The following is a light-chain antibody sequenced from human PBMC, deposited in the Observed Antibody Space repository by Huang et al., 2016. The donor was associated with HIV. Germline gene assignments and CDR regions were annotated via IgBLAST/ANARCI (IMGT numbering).Light chain of an antibody. CDR2: KAS. J-gene: IGKJ1*01. V-gene: IGKV1-5*03. CDR3: QQYNSYPWT. CDR1: QSISSW. Sequence: DIQMTQSPSTLSASVVDRVTITCRASQSISSWLAWYKQKPGKAPKLLIYKASSVESGVPSRFSGSGAGTEFTLTISSLQPDDFATYYCQQYNSYPWTFGQGTKVEIK.